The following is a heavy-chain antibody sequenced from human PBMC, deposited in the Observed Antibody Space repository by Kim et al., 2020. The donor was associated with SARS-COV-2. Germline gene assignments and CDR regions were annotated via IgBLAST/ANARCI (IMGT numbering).Heavy chain of an antibody. J-gene: IGHJ5*02. CDR2: IYYSGST. CDR3: ARHHPAGGVVVVPAAYNWFDP. Sequence: SETLSLTCTVSGGSISSSSYYWGWIRQPPGKGLEWIGSIYYSGSTYYNPSLKSRVTISVDTSKNQFSLKLSSATAADTAVYYCARHHPAGGVVVVPAAYNWFDPWGQGTLVTVSS. V-gene: IGHV4-39*01. D-gene: IGHD2-2*01. CDR1: GGSISSSSYY.